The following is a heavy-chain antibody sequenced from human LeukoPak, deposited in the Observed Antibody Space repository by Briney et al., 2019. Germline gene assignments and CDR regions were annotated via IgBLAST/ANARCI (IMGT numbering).Heavy chain of an antibody. CDR2: IYWNDDK. J-gene: IGHJ5*02. V-gene: IGHV2-5*01. D-gene: IGHD5-12*01. CDR1: RFSLTTTGVA. CDR3: AHRQVVEIGYWRYNWFDP. Sequence: SGPTLVNPTQTLTVTCTFSRFSLTTTGVAVGWVRQPPGKALEWLAVIYWNDDKRYNPSLKSRLSITKDTYNNQVVLTMTNMDPVDTATYYCAHRQVVEIGYWRYNWFDPWGPGTLVTVSS.